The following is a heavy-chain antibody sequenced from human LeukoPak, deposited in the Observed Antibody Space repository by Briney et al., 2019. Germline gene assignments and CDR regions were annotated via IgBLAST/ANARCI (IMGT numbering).Heavy chain of an antibody. J-gene: IGHJ4*02. CDR2: INHSGST. Sequence: SETLSLTCAVCGGSFSGYYWSWIRQPPGKGLEWIGEINHSGSTNYNPSLKSRVTISVDTSKNQFSLKLSSVTAADTAVYYCARGGERITIFGVVITPPDYWGQGTLVTVSS. V-gene: IGHV4-34*01. CDR1: GGSFSGYY. CDR3: ARGGERITIFGVVITPPDY. D-gene: IGHD3-3*01.